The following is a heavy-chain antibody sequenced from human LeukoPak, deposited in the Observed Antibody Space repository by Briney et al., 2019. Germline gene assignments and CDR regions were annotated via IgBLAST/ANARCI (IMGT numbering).Heavy chain of an antibody. CDR2: ISDRGGST. Sequence: PGGSLRLSCAASGFTFSSYAMSWVRQAPGKGLEWVSSISDRGGSTYYADPVKGRFTISRDNSKNTVYLQMNSLRAEDTAVYYCATNRWFGEPDYWGQGTLVTVSS. CDR3: ATNRWFGEPDY. J-gene: IGHJ4*02. V-gene: IGHV3-23*01. CDR1: GFTFSSYA. D-gene: IGHD3-10*01.